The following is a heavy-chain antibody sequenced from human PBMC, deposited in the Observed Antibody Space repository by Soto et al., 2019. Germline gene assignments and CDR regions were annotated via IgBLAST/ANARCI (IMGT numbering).Heavy chain of an antibody. CDR2: ISGSGGST. CDR1: GFTFSSYA. Sequence: GGSLRLSCAASGFTFSSYAMSWVRQAPGKGLEWVSAISGSGGSTYYADSVKGRFTISRDNSKNTLYLQMNSLRAEDTAVYYCAKESIAARPPTNYYYYYMDVWGKGTTVTVSS. D-gene: IGHD6-6*01. J-gene: IGHJ6*03. V-gene: IGHV3-23*01. CDR3: AKESIAARPPTNYYYYYMDV.